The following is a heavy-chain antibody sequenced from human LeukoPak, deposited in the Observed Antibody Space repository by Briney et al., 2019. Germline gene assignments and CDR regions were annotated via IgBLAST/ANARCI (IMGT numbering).Heavy chain of an antibody. CDR1: GGTFSSYA. CDR3: AVWELHRNDAFDI. V-gene: IGHV1-69*01. CDR2: IIPIFGTA. D-gene: IGHD1-26*01. Sequence: SVKVSCKASGGTFSSYAISWVRQAPGQGLEWMGGIIPIFGTANYAQKFQGRVTITADESTSTAYMELSSLRSEDTAVYYCAVWELHRNDAFDIWGQGTMVTVSS. J-gene: IGHJ3*02.